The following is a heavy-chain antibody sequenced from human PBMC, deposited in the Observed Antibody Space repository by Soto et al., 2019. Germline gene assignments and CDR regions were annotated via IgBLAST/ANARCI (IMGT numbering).Heavy chain of an antibody. CDR3: ARAREYSSSLRLYYYYGMDV. V-gene: IGHV1-69*13. J-gene: IGHJ6*02. D-gene: IGHD6-6*01. Sequence: ASVKVSCKASGGTFSSYAISWVRQAPGQGLEWMGGIIPIFGTANYAQKFQGRVTITADESTSTAYMELSSLRSEDTAVYYCARAREYSSSLRLYYYYGMDVWGQGTTVTVSS. CDR1: GGTFSSYA. CDR2: IIPIFGTA.